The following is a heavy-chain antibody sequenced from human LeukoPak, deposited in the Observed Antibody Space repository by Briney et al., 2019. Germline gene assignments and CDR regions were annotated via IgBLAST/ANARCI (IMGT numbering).Heavy chain of an antibody. CDR1: GFTFSSYW. Sequence: GGSLRLSCAASGFTFSSYWMHWVRQAPGKGLVWVSRINSDGNSTNYADSVKGRFTISRDNAKNTLYLQMNSLRAEDTAVYFCARVLDGSGSRSFDYWGQGTLVTVSS. V-gene: IGHV3-74*01. J-gene: IGHJ4*02. CDR3: ARVLDGSGSRSFDY. CDR2: INSDGNST. D-gene: IGHD3-10*01.